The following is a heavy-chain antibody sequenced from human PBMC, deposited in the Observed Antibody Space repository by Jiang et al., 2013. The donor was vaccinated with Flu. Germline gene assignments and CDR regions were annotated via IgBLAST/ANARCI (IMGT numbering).Heavy chain of an antibody. CDR2: IYPGDSDT. D-gene: IGHD2-15*01. J-gene: IGHJ4*02. Sequence: GAEVKKPGESLKISCKGSGYSFTSYWIGWVRQMPGKGLEWMGIIYPGDSDTRYSPSFQGQVTMSADKSISTAYVQWSSLKASDTAMYYCARRYCSGGSCLDYWGQGTLVTVSS. V-gene: IGHV5-51*03. CDR3: ARRYCSGGSCLDY. CDR1: GYSFTSYW.